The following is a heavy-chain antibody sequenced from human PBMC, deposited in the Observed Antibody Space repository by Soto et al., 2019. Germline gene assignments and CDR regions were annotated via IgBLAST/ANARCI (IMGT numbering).Heavy chain of an antibody. J-gene: IGHJ4*02. V-gene: IGHV3-33*01. CDR2: IWYDGSNK. D-gene: IGHD6-13*01. Sequence: GGSLRLSCAASGFTFSSYGMHWVRQAPGKGLEWVAVIWYDGSNKYYADSVKGRFTISRDNSKNTLYLQMNSLRAEDTAVYYCGRALYSSPPSSIDYWGQGTLVTVSS. CDR1: GFTFSSYG. CDR3: GRALYSSPPSSIDY.